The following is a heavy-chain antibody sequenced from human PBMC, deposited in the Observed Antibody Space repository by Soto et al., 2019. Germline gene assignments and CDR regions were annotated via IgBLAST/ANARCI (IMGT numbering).Heavy chain of an antibody. CDR3: ARCIWFGELLSSKYFEY. V-gene: IGHV4-39*01. Sequence: SQSRSLTCIVSAGSISSSRYYWGWIRQPPGKGLEWIGSVYYSGATCYNLCIKSRFTISVDTSENQFSLKLSSVAAAHPAVYYCARCIWFGELLSSKYFEYWCQGNVVTVSS. D-gene: IGHD3-10*01. J-gene: IGHJ4*02. CDR2: VYYSGAT. CDR1: AGSISSSRYY.